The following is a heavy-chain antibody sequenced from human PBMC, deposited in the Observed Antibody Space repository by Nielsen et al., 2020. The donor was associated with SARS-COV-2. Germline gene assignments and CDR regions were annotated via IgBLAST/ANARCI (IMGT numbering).Heavy chain of an antibody. V-gene: IGHV3-53*01. CDR2: IYSGGST. D-gene: IGHD3-9*01. Sequence: GGSLRLSCAASGFTVSSNYMSWVRQAPGKGLEWVSVIYSGGSTYYADSVKGRFTISRDNSKNTLYLQMNSLRAEDTAVYYCARDKVYYDILTGYLGLYAFDIWGQGTMVTVSS. CDR1: GFTVSSNY. CDR3: ARDKVYYDILTGYLGLYAFDI. J-gene: IGHJ3*02.